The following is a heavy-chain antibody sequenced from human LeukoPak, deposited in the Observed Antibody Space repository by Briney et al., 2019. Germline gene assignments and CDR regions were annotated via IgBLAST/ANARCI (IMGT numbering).Heavy chain of an antibody. V-gene: IGHV3-7*01. CDR3: ARDRGSYCSGGSCHFFDY. D-gene: IGHD2-15*01. J-gene: IGHJ4*02. CDR2: IKQEGSEK. CDR1: GFTFRRYW. Sequence: GGALRLSCATSGFTFRRYWMSGVRQAPGKGREGVANIKQEGSEKYYVDSVKGGFTISRDNAKNSLYLQMNSLRAEDTAVYYCARDRGSYCSGGSCHFFDYWGQGTLVTVSS.